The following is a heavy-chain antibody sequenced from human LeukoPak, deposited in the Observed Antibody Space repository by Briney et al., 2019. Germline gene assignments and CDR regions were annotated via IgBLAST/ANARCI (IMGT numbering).Heavy chain of an antibody. V-gene: IGHV4-38-2*02. J-gene: IGHJ4*02. Sequence: NPSETLSLTCTVSGYSISNGYYWDWIRQPPGRGLEWIGNIYRSGSTSYNPSLKSRVTMSVDTSKNQFSLKLSSVTAADTAVYYCAREQPIRGSYSDYWGQGTLVTVSS. CDR3: AREQPIRGSYSDY. CDR1: GYSISNGYY. D-gene: IGHD1-26*01. CDR2: IYRSGST.